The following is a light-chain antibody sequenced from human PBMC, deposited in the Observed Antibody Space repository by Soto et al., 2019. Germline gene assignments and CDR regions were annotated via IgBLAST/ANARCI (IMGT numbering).Light chain of an antibody. V-gene: IGKV3-15*01. Sequence: EVVMTQSPATLSVSPGEGVTLSCMASQGIGDTLAWYQHKPGRTPRLLIYGASTRATDFPARFSGSGSGTEFTLTISSLQSEDFAVYYCQQYNNGPPITVGQGRRLEIK. CDR1: QGIGDT. J-gene: IGKJ5*01. CDR3: QQYNNGPPIT. CDR2: GAS.